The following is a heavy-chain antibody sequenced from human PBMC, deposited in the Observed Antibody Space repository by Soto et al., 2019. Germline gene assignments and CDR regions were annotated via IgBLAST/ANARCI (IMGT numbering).Heavy chain of an antibody. Sequence: SETLSLTCTVAGGSISSYYWSWIRQHTGKGLEWIGTIYYSGTTYYNLSLKSRVTINPDTSKNQFSLQLNSVTPEDTAVYYCAREDYYYDSSGYHQHYYFDYWGQGTLVTVSS. CDR1: GGSISSYY. J-gene: IGHJ4*02. CDR2: IYYSGTT. CDR3: AREDYYYDSSGYHQHYYFDY. V-gene: IGHV4-59*04. D-gene: IGHD3-22*01.